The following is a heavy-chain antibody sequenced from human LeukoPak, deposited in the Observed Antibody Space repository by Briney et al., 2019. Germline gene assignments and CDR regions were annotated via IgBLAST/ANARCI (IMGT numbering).Heavy chain of an antibody. CDR1: GFTLSSSS. CDR2: ISDSGGST. CDR3: TKGGSYAPRDY. Sequence: GGSLRLSCAASGFTLSSSSMTWVRQAPGRGLEWVSAISDSGGSTIYTDSVKGRFTISREHYKHHLYLQMNTLRAEDTAVYYCTKGGSYAPRDYWGEGTLVTVSS. J-gene: IGHJ4*02. V-gene: IGHV3-23*01. D-gene: IGHD1-26*01.